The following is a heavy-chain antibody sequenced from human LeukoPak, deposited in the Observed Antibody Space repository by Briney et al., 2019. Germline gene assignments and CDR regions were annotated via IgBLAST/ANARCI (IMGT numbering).Heavy chain of an antibody. Sequence: ASVKVSCKASGHTFTSYRISWVRQAPGQGLEWMGWIGAYNGNTNYAQKFQDRVTMTTDTSTNTAYMELRSLRSDDTAVYYCAASGWSKPYYFDYWGQGTLVTVSS. J-gene: IGHJ4*02. CDR1: GHTFTSYR. CDR3: AASGWSKPYYFDY. D-gene: IGHD6-19*01. CDR2: IGAYNGNT. V-gene: IGHV1-18*01.